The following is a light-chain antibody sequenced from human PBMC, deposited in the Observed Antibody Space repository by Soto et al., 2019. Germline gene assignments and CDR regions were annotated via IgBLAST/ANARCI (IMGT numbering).Light chain of an antibody. Sequence: DIQMAQYPSALSASVGGRVTITCRASQSISMWLAWYQQKPGKAPKVLIYKASSLESGVPSGFSGSGSGTDFSLTISSLQPEDFATYYCQQYNSNPPTFGQGTKVDIK. V-gene: IGKV1-5*03. CDR3: QQYNSNPPT. CDR1: QSISMW. J-gene: IGKJ1*01. CDR2: KAS.